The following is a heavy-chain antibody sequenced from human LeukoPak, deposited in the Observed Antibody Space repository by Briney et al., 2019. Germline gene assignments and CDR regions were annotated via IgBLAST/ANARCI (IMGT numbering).Heavy chain of an antibody. D-gene: IGHD6-13*01. CDR2: IVGSGGTT. J-gene: IGHJ4*02. V-gene: IGHV3-23*01. CDR3: ARGGRGAAAGTYDY. CDR1: GFTFSNYA. Sequence: PGGSLRLSCAASGFTFSNYAMTWVRQAPGKGLEWVSAIVGSGGTTYYADSVKGRFTISRDNAKNSLCLQMDSLRAEDTAVYYCARGGRGAAAGTYDYWGQGTLVTVSS.